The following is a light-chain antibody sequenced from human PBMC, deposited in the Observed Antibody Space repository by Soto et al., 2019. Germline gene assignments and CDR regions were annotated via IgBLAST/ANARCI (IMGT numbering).Light chain of an antibody. CDR3: MQALQTPLR. Sequence: DIVMTQSPLSLPVTPGEPASISCRSSQGLLHSNGYNYLDWYLQKPGQSPQLLIYLGSNRASGVPDRFSGSGSGTDFTLKISRVEAEDVWVYYYMQALQTPLRFGGGTKVDIK. CDR1: QGLLHSNGYNY. J-gene: IGKJ4*01. CDR2: LGS. V-gene: IGKV2-28*01.